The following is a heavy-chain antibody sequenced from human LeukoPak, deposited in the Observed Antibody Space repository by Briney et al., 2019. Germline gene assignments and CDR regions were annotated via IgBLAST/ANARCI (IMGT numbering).Heavy chain of an antibody. Sequence: PSGTLSLTCGVSGGSISGTNWWSWVRQPPGQGLEWIGEISLAGQTDFNPSLNGRVTMSLDKSSNQLSLHLTSVTAADTATYFCSRESGPFCPFGYWGQGTLVIVSS. CDR2: ISLAGQT. J-gene: IGHJ4*02. CDR1: GGSISGTNW. CDR3: SRESGPFCPFGY. V-gene: IGHV4-4*02. D-gene: IGHD1-26*01.